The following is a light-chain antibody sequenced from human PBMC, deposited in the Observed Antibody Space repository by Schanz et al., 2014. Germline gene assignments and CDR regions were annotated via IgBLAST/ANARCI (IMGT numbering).Light chain of an antibody. J-gene: IGKJ3*01. Sequence: DIQMTQSPSSLSASVGARVTITCRASQSISSYLNWYQQKPGKAPKLLIYAASSLQSGVPSRFSGSGSGTDFTLTISSLQPEDFATYYCQQYDSYPFTFGPGTKVDIK. CDR1: QSISSY. V-gene: IGKV1-39*01. CDR2: AAS. CDR3: QQYDSYPFT.